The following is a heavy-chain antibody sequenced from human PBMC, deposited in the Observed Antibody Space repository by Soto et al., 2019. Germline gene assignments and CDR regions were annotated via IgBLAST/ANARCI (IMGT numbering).Heavy chain of an antibody. D-gene: IGHD2-8*02. CDR3: AKATATGGGAFEI. CDR2: ILVGGST. CDR1: GFICSSYD. V-gene: IGHV3-23*01. Sequence: GGSLRLSCAVSGFICSSYDMSWVRQAPGKGLEWVSTILVGGSTHYEDSVRGRFTTSRDTSKSTVYLQMSSLTAGDTAVYYCAKATATGGGAFEICGQGTMVTVSS. J-gene: IGHJ3*02.